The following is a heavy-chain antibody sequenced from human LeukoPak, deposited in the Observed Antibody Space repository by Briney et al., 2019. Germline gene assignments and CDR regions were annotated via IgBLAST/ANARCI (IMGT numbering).Heavy chain of an antibody. CDR2: ISHYGSNK. D-gene: IGHD2-2*01. V-gene: IGHV3-30*18. J-gene: IGHJ4*02. CDR3: AKDGPLGSSSTCYGGQFDH. CDR1: GFTFSNYA. Sequence: GRSLRLSCAASGFTFSNYAMHWVRQAPGKGLEGVADISHYGSNKYYGDSVKGRFTISRDNSKNTFYLQMNSLKTEDTAVYYCAKDGPLGSSSTCYGGQFDHWGQGTLVTVS.